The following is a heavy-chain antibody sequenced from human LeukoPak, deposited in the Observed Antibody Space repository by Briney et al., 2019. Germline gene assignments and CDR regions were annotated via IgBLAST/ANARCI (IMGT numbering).Heavy chain of an antibody. J-gene: IGHJ4*02. V-gene: IGHV4-4*09. Sequence: SETLSLTCTVSGGSISGYYLNWIRQPPGKGLEWIGYISTSGNTNYNPSLKSRVTISVDTSRNQFSLRLSSVTSADTAVYYCARRGIAAAGSLEYYFDYWGQGTLVTVSS. D-gene: IGHD6-13*01. CDR3: ARRGIAAAGSLEYYFDY. CDR2: ISTSGNT. CDR1: GGSISGYY.